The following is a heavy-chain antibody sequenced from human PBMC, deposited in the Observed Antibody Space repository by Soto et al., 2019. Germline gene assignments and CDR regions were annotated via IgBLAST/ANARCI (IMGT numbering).Heavy chain of an antibody. CDR3: AVPTGVYLGY. CDR2: IRNKADNYAT. CDR1: GLTFSDAW. D-gene: IGHD7-27*01. Sequence: EVQLVESGGGLVEPGGSLRLSCAASGLTFSDAWMSWVRQAPGKGLEWVGRIRNKADNYATAYAASVEGRFTISRDDSRNTAYLQVNGLKTEDTAVYFCAVPTGVYLGYWGQGTLVTVSS. J-gene: IGHJ4*02. V-gene: IGHV3-73*01.